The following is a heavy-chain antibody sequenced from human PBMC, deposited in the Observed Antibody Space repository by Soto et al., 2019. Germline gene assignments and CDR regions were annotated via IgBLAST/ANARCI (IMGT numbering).Heavy chain of an antibody. J-gene: IGHJ4*02. D-gene: IGHD3-16*01. CDR2: INGDGTDT. CDR1: GFTFSMYW. V-gene: IGHV3-74*03. Sequence: EVQLVESGGGLVQPGGSLRLACAASGFTFSMYWMHWVRQAPGKGLPWGPRINGDGTDTTYADAAKGRFTISRDNAKNTVYLQMDGMRAEDTAVYYCAREVARGSGSYYLDYWGQETLVTVSS. CDR3: AREVARGSGSYYLDY.